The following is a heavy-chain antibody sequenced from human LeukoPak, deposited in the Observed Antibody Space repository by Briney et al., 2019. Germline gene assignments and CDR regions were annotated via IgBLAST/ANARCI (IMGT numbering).Heavy chain of an antibody. D-gene: IGHD3-3*01. V-gene: IGHV3-7*01. J-gene: IGHJ4*02. CDR1: GFTFSSYW. Sequence: GSPRLSCAASGFTFSSYWMSWVRQAPGKGLEWVANIKQDGSEKYYVDSVKGRFTISRDNAKNSLYLQMNSLRAEDTAVYYCARGVGDFWSGPHFDYWGQGTLVTVSS. CDR3: ARGVGDFWSGPHFDY. CDR2: IKQDGSEK.